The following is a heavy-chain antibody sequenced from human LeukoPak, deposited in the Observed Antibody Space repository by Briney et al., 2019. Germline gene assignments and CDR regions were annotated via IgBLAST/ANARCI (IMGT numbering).Heavy chain of an antibody. V-gene: IGHV3-48*02. J-gene: IGHJ4*02. CDR1: GFTFSSYS. Sequence: QTGGSLRLSCAASGFTFSSYSMNWVRQAPGKGLEWVSYISGSSKTIYYADSVKGRFTISRDNAKNSLYLQMNSLRDEDTAMYYCARRCEGVYYLGSWGQGTLVTVSS. CDR2: ISGSSKTI. CDR3: ARRCEGVYYLGS.